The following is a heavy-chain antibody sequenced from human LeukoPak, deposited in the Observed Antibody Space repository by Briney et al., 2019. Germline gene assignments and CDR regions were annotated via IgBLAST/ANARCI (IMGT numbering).Heavy chain of an antibody. D-gene: IGHD2-2*01. CDR3: ARGPYPYCSSTSCPFDY. Sequence: FQGRVTITADKSTSIVYMELSSLRSEDTAVYYCARGPYPYCSSTSCPFDYWGQGTLVTVSS. V-gene: IGHV1-69*04. J-gene: IGHJ4*02.